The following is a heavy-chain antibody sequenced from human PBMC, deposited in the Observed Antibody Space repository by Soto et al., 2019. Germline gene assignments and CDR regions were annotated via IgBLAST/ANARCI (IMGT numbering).Heavy chain of an antibody. Sequence: QVQLVQSGAEVKKPGASVKVSCKASGYTFTSYGISWVRQAPGQGLDWIGWFSAYNGNTNYAQKLQGRVTMTTDTSTSTAYMELRSLRSDDTAVYYCAGVFEVNGAVGWFDPWGQGTLVTVSS. V-gene: IGHV1-18*01. CDR3: AGVFEVNGAVGWFDP. CDR1: GYTFTSYG. D-gene: IGHD3-3*01. CDR2: FSAYNGNT. J-gene: IGHJ5*02.